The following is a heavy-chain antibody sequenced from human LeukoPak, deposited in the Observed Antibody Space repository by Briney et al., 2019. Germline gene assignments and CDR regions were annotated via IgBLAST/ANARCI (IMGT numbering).Heavy chain of an antibody. CDR1: GGSISSGSYY. CDR3: AREEGFYDTAMWDY. D-gene: IGHD3-9*01. Sequence: PSETLSLTCTVSGGSISSGSYYWSWIRQPAGKGLEWIGRICTSGSTNYNPSLKSRVTISVDTSKNQFSLKLSSVTAADTAVYYCAREEGFYDTAMWDYWGQGTLVTVSS. CDR2: ICTSGST. V-gene: IGHV4-61*02. J-gene: IGHJ4*02.